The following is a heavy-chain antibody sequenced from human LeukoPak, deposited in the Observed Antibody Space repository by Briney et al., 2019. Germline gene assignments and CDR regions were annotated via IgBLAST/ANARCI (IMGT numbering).Heavy chain of an antibody. Sequence: SETLSLTCTVSGGSISSGGYYWSWIRQHPGKGLEWIGYIYYSGSTYYNPSLKSRVTIPVDTSKNQFSLKLSSVTAADTAVYYCARDTTTVARKSRAFDIWGQGTMVTVSS. CDR1: GGSISSGGYY. D-gene: IGHD4-17*01. CDR3: ARDTTTVARKSRAFDI. V-gene: IGHV4-31*03. J-gene: IGHJ3*02. CDR2: IYYSGST.